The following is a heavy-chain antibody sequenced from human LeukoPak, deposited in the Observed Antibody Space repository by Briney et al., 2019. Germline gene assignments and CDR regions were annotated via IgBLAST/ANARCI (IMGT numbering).Heavy chain of an antibody. CDR2: AWYDGSNK. D-gene: IGHD5-12*01. V-gene: IGHV3-33*01. CDR3: ARGLGYDGFDY. Sequence: GGSLRLSCAASGLTFSSYGMHWVRQAPGKGLEWVAVAWYDGSNKHFADSVKGRFTISRDNYKNTLYLQMNSLRVEDTAVYYCARGLGYDGFDYWGQGTLVTVSS. J-gene: IGHJ4*02. CDR1: GLTFSSYG.